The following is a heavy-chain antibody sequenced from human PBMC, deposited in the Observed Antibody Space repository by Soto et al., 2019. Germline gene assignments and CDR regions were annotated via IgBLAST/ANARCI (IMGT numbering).Heavy chain of an antibody. V-gene: IGHV3-23*01. D-gene: IGHD2-2*01. CDR3: AKDGCSTNCRSRNWFDP. Sequence: EVQLLESGGGLVHPGGSLRVSCAASEFTFRSYAMSWVRQAPGKGLEWVSTISTSGGTTYYADSVKGRFTISRDNSKNTLFLQMKSLRAEDTAVYYCAKDGCSTNCRSRNWFDPWGQGTLVTVSS. CDR2: ISTSGGTT. CDR1: EFTFRSYA. J-gene: IGHJ5*02.